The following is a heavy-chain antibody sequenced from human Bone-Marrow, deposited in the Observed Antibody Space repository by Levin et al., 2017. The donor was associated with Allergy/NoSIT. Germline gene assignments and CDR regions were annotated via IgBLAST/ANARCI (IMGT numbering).Heavy chain of an antibody. CDR2: ITWNSGKS. D-gene: IGHD3-22*01. Sequence: SLKISCAASGFTFDDYAMYWVRQAPGKGLEWVSGITWNSGKSDYRDSVKGRFTISRDNAKNSLYLQMDSLRAEDTAFYYCGKDVSHYDTSGYIDYWGQGTLVTVSS. J-gene: IGHJ4*02. CDR3: GKDVSHYDTSGYIDY. V-gene: IGHV3-9*01. CDR1: GFTFDDYA.